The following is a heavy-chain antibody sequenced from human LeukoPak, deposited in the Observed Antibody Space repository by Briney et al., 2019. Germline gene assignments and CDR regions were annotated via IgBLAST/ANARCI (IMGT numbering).Heavy chain of an antibody. D-gene: IGHD3-9*01. V-gene: IGHV3-53*01. CDR1: GFTVSSNY. CDR3: ARGLRYFDWTPHAFDI. Sequence: GSLRLSCAASGFTVSSNYMSWVRQAPGKGLEWVSVIYSGGSTYYADSVKGRFTISRGNSKNTLYLQMNSLRAEDTAVYYCARGLRYFDWTPHAFDIWGQGTMVTVSS. J-gene: IGHJ3*02. CDR2: IYSGGST.